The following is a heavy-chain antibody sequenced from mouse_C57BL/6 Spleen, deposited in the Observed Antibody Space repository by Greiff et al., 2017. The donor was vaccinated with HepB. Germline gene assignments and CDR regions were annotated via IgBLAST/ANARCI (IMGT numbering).Heavy chain of an antibody. D-gene: IGHD1-1*01. V-gene: IGHV14-2*01. Sequence: VQLKQSGAELVKPGASVKLSCTASGFNIKDYYMHWVKQRTEQGLEWIGRIDPEDGETKYAPKFQGKATITADTSSNTAYLQLSSLTSEDPAGYYCARATVVGNDAMDYWGQGTSVTVSS. J-gene: IGHJ4*01. CDR3: ARATVVGNDAMDY. CDR1: GFNIKDYY. CDR2: IDPEDGET.